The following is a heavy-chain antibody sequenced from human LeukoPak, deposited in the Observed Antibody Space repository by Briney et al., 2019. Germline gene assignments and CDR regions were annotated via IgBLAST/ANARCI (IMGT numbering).Heavy chain of an antibody. D-gene: IGHD3-22*01. CDR2: IYYSGST. Sequence: SETLSLTCTVSGGSISSSSYYWGWIRQPPGKGLEWIGSIYYSGSTYYNPSLKSRVTISVDTSKNQFSLKLSSVTAADTAGYYCANLLVPNYHARSCYPWFGPRGQGTLVTVSS. CDR1: GGSISSSSYY. J-gene: IGHJ5*02. V-gene: IGHV4-39*07. CDR3: ANLLVPNYHARSCYPWFGP.